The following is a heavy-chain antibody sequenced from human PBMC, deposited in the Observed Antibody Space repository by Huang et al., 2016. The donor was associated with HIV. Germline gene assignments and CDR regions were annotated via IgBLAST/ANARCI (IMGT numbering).Heavy chain of an antibody. CDR2: MNPNSGNT. Sequence: QVQLVQSGAEVKKPGASVKVSCKASGYTFSNYDINWVRQAPGQGLEWMGWMNPNSGNTGYARKVQGRVTMTRSTSISTAYMELSRLRFEDTAVYYCATLPPVNYGRSGGRVCDYWGQGSLVTVSS. D-gene: IGHD2-15*01. CDR1: GYTFSNYD. CDR3: ATLPPVNYGRSGGRVCDY. J-gene: IGHJ4*02. V-gene: IGHV1-8*01.